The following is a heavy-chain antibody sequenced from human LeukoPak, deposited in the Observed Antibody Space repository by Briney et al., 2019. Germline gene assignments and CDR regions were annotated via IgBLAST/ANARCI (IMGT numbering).Heavy chain of an antibody. V-gene: IGHV3-23*01. D-gene: IGHD7-27*01. CDR1: GFNFSSYA. CDR3: AKIKNWGPLVYYFDY. J-gene: IGHJ4*02. CDR2: ISGSGGST. Sequence: GGSLRLSCAASGFNFSSYAMSWVRQTPGEGLEWVSAISGSGGSTYYADSVKGRFTISRDNSKNTLYLQMNSLRAEDTAVYYCAKIKNWGPLVYYFDYWGQGTLVTVSS.